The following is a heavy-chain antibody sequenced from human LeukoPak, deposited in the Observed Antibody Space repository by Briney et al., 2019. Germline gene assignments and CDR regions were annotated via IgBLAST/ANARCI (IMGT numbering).Heavy chain of an antibody. CDR2: INHRGST. J-gene: IGHJ3*02. Sequence: SETLSLTCAVYGGSFSGYYWSWIRQPPGKGLEWIGEINHRGSTNYNPSLKSRVTISVDTSKNQFSLKLSSVTAADTAVYYCARDKREPRYAFDIWGQGTMVTVSS. D-gene: IGHD1-26*01. V-gene: IGHV4-34*01. CDR3: ARDKREPRYAFDI. CDR1: GGSFSGYY.